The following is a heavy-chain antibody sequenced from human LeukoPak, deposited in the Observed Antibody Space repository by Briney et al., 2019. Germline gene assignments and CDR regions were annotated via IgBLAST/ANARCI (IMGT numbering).Heavy chain of an antibody. CDR1: GFTFSTYA. V-gene: IGHV3-21*05. Sequence: GGSLRLSCAASGFTFSTYAMSWVRQAPGKGLEWVSHISTGTYIAYADSVKGRFTISRDNARNSLYLEMNSLRAEDTAVYYCTREQDREAAATIVGDYWGQGTLVTVSS. D-gene: IGHD3-22*01. CDR2: ISTGTYI. CDR3: TREQDREAAATIVGDY. J-gene: IGHJ4*02.